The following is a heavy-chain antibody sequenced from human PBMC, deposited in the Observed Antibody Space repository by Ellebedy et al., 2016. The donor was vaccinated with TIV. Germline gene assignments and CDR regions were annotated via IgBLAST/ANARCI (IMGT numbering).Heavy chain of an antibody. D-gene: IGHD2-2*01. CDR1: GFTFSSYA. J-gene: IGHJ6*02. CDR3: ARDLVVVPPAIVSDYYYGMDV. V-gene: IGHV3-21*01. CDR2: ISSSGIYI. Sequence: PGGSLRLSCAASGFTFSSYAMSWVRQAPGKGLEWVSSISSSGIYIYYADSVKGRFTISRDNAKNSLYLQMNSLRAEDTAVYYCARDLVVVPPAIVSDYYYGMDVWGHGTTVTVSS.